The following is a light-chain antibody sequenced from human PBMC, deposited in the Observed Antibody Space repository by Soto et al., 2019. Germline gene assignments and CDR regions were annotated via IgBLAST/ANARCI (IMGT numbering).Light chain of an antibody. CDR1: TGFVTSGRF. J-gene: IGLJ2*01. Sequence: QAVVTQEPSLTVSPGGTVTLTCGSSTGFVTSGRFPYWYQQKPGQAPRTLIYDTSNRHSWTPARFSGSLLGGKAALTLSGAQPEDEADYFCLFFFSGEVVFGGGTKLTVL. V-gene: IGLV7-46*01. CDR3: LFFFSGEVV. CDR2: DTS.